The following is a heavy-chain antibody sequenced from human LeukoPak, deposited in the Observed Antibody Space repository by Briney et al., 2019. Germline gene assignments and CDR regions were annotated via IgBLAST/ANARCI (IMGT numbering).Heavy chain of an antibody. V-gene: IGHV3-30*02. J-gene: IGHJ4*02. CDR1: GFAFSNYG. CDR3: AKGPLAVVPAFKIKYYFDS. D-gene: IGHD2-2*01. Sequence: GGTLRLSCAASGFAFSNYGMNWVRQAPGKGLEWVAFIRYDGNNKYYADSVKGRFTISRDNSKNTLYLQMNSLRAEDTALYYCAKGPLAVVPAFKIKYYFDSWGQGTLVTVSS. CDR2: IRYDGNNK.